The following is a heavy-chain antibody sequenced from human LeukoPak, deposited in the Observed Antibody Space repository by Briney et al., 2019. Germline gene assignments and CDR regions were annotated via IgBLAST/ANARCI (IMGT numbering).Heavy chain of an antibody. CDR2: IKQDGSEK. V-gene: IGHV3-7*01. CDR3: ARTIAAADNWFDP. Sequence: GGSLRLSCAASGFTFSTYRMSWVRQAPGKGLEWVANIKQDGSEKYYVDSVKGRFTISRDNAKNSLYLQMNSLRAEDTAVYYCARTIAAADNWFDPWGQGTLVTVSS. J-gene: IGHJ5*02. CDR1: GFTFSTYR. D-gene: IGHD6-13*01.